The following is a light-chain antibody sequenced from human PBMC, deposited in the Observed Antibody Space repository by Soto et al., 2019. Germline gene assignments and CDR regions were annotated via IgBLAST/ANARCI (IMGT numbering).Light chain of an antibody. CDR1: QSISSY. CDR2: AAS. CDR3: QQSYSTPPT. Sequence: IQLTQSPSSLSVSVGDRVTITCRASQSISSYLNWYQQKPGKAPKLLIYAASSLQSGVPSRFSGSGSGTDFTLTISSLQPEDFATYYCQQSYSTPPTFGQGTRLEIK. V-gene: IGKV1-39*01. J-gene: IGKJ5*01.